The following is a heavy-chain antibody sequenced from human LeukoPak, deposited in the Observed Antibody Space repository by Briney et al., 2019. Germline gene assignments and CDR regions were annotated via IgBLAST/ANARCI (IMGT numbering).Heavy chain of an antibody. CDR3: ARAWGSLHYYYMDV. CDR2: INPIGGST. V-gene: IGHV1-46*01. D-gene: IGHD3-16*01. Sequence: ASVKVSCKASGYTFTSYYMHWVRQAPGQGLEWMGIINPIGGSTNYAQKFQGRVTMTRDMSTSTVYMELSSLRSEATAVYYCARAWGSLHYYYMDVWGKGTTVTVSS. CDR1: GYTFTSYY. J-gene: IGHJ6*03.